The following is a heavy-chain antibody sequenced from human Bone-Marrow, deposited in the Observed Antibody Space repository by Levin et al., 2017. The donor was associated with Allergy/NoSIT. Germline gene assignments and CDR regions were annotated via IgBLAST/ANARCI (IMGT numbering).Heavy chain of an antibody. CDR1: GYTFIDYY. D-gene: IGHD2-21*01. Sequence: GASVKVSCKASGYTFIDYYIHWVRQAPGQGLEWMGWINPNSGGTEYAQKFQDRVTLARDTSISTVYLYMSSLRSDDTAMYYCAQTRLGVVMFDWGQGTLVTVSS. CDR2: INPNSGGT. V-gene: IGHV1-2*02. CDR3: AQTRLGVVMFD. J-gene: IGHJ4*02.